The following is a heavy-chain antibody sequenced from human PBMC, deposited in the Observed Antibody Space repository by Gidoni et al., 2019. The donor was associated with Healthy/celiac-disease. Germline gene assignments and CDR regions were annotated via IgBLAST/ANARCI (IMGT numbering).Heavy chain of an antibody. V-gene: IGHV3-23*01. D-gene: IGHD2-2*01. CDR1: GFTFSSYA. CDR2: ISGSGGST. J-gene: IGHJ4*02. CDR3: AKGECSSTSCSYVY. Sequence: EVQLLESGGGLVQPGGSLRLSCAASGFTFSSYAMSWFRQAPGKGLEWVSAISGSGGSTYYADSVKGRFTISRDNSKNTLYLQMNSLRAEDTAVYYCAKGECSSTSCSYVYWGQGTLVTVSS.